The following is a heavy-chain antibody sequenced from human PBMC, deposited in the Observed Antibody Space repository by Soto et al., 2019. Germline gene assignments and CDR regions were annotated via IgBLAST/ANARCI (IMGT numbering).Heavy chain of an antibody. J-gene: IGHJ4*02. Sequence: PGGSLRLSCAASGFTFSSYSMNWVRQAPGKGLEWVSYISSSSSTIYYADSVKGRFTISRDNAKNSLYLQMNSLRDEDTAVYYWASVITMIVVEIPGYFDYWGQGTLVTVSS. CDR3: ASVITMIVVEIPGYFDY. V-gene: IGHV3-48*02. D-gene: IGHD3-22*01. CDR1: GFTFSSYS. CDR2: ISSSSSTI.